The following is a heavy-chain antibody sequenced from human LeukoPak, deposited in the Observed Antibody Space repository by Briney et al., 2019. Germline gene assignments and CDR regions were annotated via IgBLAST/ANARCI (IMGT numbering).Heavy chain of an antibody. D-gene: IGHD3-10*01. V-gene: IGHV3-20*04. CDR2: INWNGGST. J-gene: IGHJ6*03. Sequence: GGSLRLSCAASGFTFDDYGMSWVRQAPGKGLEWVSGINWNGGSTGYADSVKGRFTISRDNSKNTLYLQMNSLRPEDTAVYYCAKIGGNTWTFGDYYYYMDVWGRGTTVTISS. CDR3: AKIGGNTWTFGDYYYYMDV. CDR1: GFTFDDYG.